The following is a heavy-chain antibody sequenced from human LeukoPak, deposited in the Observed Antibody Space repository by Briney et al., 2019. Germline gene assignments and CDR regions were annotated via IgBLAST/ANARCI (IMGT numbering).Heavy chain of an antibody. J-gene: IGHJ6*02. CDR1: GGSISSYY. CDR2: IYYSGST. CDR3: ARDHGGSRYYYGMDV. V-gene: IGHV4-59*01. D-gene: IGHD2/OR15-2a*01. Sequence: SETLSLTCTVSGGSISSYYWNWIRQPPGKGLEWIGYIYYSGSTSYNPSLKSRVTISVDTSKNQFSLKLSSVTAADTAVYYCARDHGGSRYYYGMDVWGQGTTVTVSS.